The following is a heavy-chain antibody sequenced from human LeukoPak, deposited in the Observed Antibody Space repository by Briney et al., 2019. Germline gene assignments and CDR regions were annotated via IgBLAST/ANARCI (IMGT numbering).Heavy chain of an antibody. Sequence: PSETLSLTCTVSGGSISSTNHYWSWIRQPPGKGLEWIGVIYYSGSTYYSPSLKSRVTISVDTSKNQFSLKLSSVTAADTAVYYCAGGYDYTSISIDYWGQGTLVTVSS. D-gene: IGHD4-11*01. J-gene: IGHJ4*02. CDR3: AGGYDYTSISIDY. CDR2: IYYSGST. CDR1: GGSISSTNHY. V-gene: IGHV4-39*01.